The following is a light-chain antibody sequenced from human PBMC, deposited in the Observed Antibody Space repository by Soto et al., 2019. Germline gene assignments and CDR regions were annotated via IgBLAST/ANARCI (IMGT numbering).Light chain of an antibody. V-gene: IGKV3D-20*02. J-gene: IGKJ4*01. CDR1: QSVSSSY. Sequence: EIVLTQSPGTLSLSPGERATLSCRASQSVSSSYLAWYQQKPGQAPRLLIYGASSRATGIPDRFSGSGSGTDFTLTISRLEPEDFAVYYCQQRSNWPQLTFGGGTKV. CDR3: QQRSNWPQLT. CDR2: GAS.